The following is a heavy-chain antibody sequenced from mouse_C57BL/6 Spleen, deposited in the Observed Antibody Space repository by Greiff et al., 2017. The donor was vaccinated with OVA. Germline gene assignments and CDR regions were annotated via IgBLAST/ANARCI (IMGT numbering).Heavy chain of an antibody. J-gene: IGHJ1*03. Sequence: DVKLQESGPGLVKPSQSLSLTCSVTGYSITSGYYWNWIRQFPGNKLEWMGYISYDGSNNYNPSLKNRISITRDTSKNQFFLKLNSVTTEDTATYYCARVFYGNYEYFDVWGTGTTVTVSS. V-gene: IGHV3-6*01. CDR3: ARVFYGNYEYFDV. CDR2: ISYDGSN. CDR1: GYSITSGYY. D-gene: IGHD2-1*01.